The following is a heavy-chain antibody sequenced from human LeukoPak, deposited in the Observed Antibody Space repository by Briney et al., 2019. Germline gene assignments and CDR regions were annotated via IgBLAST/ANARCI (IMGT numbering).Heavy chain of an antibody. V-gene: IGHV1-2*02. CDR2: INPNSGGT. Sequence: ASVKVSCKASGYTFTGYYMHWVRQAPGQGLEWMGWINPNSGGTNYAQKFQGRVTMTRDTSISTAYMELSRLRSDDMAVYYCARSFYGSGSYYNWFDPWGQGTLVTVSS. CDR3: ARSFYGSGSYYNWFDP. CDR1: GYTFTGYY. D-gene: IGHD3-10*01. J-gene: IGHJ5*02.